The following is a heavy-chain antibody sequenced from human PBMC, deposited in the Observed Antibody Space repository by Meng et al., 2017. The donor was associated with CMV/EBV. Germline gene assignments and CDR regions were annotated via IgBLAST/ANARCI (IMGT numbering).Heavy chain of an antibody. D-gene: IGHD3-3*01. V-gene: IGHV1-69*05. J-gene: IGHJ6*02. CDR1: GGTFSSYA. CDR3: AADWHDYDFWSGSNYGMDV. CDR2: IIPIFGTA. Sequence: SVKVSCKASGGTFSSYAISWVRQAPGQGLEWMGGIIPIFGTANYAQKFQERVTITRDMSTSTAYMELSSLRSEDTAVYYCAADWHDYDFWSGSNYGMDVWGQGTTVTVSS.